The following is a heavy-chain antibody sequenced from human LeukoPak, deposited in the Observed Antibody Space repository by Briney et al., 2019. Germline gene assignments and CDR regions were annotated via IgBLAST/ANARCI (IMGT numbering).Heavy chain of an antibody. CDR1: GLSFSDYS. J-gene: IGHJ3*02. CDR2: IKQDGSEK. CDR3: ARSRNAFDI. V-gene: IGHV3-7*01. Sequence: PGGSLRLSCTASGLSFSDYSMNWVRQAPGKGLEWVANIKQDGSEKYYVDSVKGRFTISRDNAKNSLYLQMNSLRAEDTAVYYCARSRNAFDIWGQGTMVTVSS.